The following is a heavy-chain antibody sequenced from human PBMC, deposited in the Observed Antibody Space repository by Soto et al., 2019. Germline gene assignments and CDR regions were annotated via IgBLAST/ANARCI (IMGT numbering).Heavy chain of an antibody. D-gene: IGHD3-22*01. CDR1: GGSISSYY. J-gene: IGHJ4*02. CDR3: ARESEQYYYDSSGYYYNTSYYFDY. V-gene: IGHV4-59*01. CDR2: IYYSGST. Sequence: PSETLSLTCTVSGGSISSYYWSWIRQPPGKGLEWIGYIYYSGSTNYNPSLKSRVTISVDTSKNQFSLKLSSVTAADTAVYYCARESEQYYYDSSGYYYNTSYYFDYWGQGTLVTVSS.